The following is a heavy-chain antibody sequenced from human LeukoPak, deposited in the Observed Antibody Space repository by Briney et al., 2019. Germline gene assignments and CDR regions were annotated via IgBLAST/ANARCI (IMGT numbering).Heavy chain of an antibody. CDR2: ISGSGGST. J-gene: IGHJ4*02. Sequence: GGSLRLSCAASGFTFSSYAMSWVRQAPGKGLEWVSSISGSGGSTYYADSVKGRFTISRDNSKNTLYLQMNSLRAEDTAVYYCAKVYDSIGYYYFDYWGQGTLVTVSS. V-gene: IGHV3-23*01. CDR1: GFTFSSYA. CDR3: AKVYDSIGYYYFDY. D-gene: IGHD3-22*01.